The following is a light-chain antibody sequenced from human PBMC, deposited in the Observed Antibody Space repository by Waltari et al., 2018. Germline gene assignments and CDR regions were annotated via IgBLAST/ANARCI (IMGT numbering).Light chain of an antibody. V-gene: IGLV2-11*01. CDR1: SSDVGDYKY. J-gene: IGLJ3*02. CDR3: CSYAGGFTWV. CDR2: DVS. Sequence: QSALNQPRSVSGSPGQSVTISCTGTSSDVGDYKYVSWYQQHAGEVPKLIIYDVSERPAGVPDRFSGSKSGNTSSLTISGLQAEDEADYYCCSYAGGFTWVFGGGTKVTVL.